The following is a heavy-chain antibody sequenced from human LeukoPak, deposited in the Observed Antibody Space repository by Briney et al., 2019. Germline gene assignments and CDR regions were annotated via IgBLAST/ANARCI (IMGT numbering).Heavy chain of an antibody. CDR3: ARQSYYYYMDV. V-gene: IGHV4-59*08. CDR1: GGSISRYS. CDR2: VYYSGST. J-gene: IGHJ6*03. Sequence: SETLSLTCTVSGGSISRYSWSWIRQPPGKGLEWIGYVYYSGSTNYNPSLKSRVTISVDTSKNQFSLKLSSVTAADTAVYYCARQSYYYYMDVWGKGTTVTISS.